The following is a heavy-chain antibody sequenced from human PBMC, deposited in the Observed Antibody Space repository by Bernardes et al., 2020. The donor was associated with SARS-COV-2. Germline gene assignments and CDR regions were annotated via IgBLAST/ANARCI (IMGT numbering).Heavy chain of an antibody. V-gene: IGHV1-2*02. J-gene: IGHJ6*02. CDR1: GYPFTGYY. Sequence: VKVSCNASGYPFTGYYIHWVRQAPGQGLEWMGWINPNSGGTNYAQKFQGRVTMTRDTSISTAYMELSRLRSDDTAVYYCALPPTNYDRYGMDVWGQGTTVTVSS. D-gene: IGHD3-22*01. CDR2: INPNSGGT. CDR3: ALPPTNYDRYGMDV.